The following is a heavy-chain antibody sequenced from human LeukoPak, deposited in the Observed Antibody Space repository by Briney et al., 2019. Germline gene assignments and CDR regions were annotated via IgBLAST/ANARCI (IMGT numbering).Heavy chain of an antibody. CDR1: GLTFSNYN. CDR3: AKEPQGD. Sequence: GGSLRLSCTASGLTFSNYNMHWVRQAPGKGLEWVAFITSDGSNKDYANSVKGRFSIFRDNSKNTLYLQMNSLRTEDTAVYYCAKEPQGDWGQGTLVTVSS. J-gene: IGHJ4*02. V-gene: IGHV3-30*02. CDR2: ITSDGSNK.